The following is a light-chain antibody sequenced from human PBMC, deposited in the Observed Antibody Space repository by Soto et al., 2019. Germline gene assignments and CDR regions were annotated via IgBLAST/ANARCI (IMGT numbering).Light chain of an antibody. CDR1: QSLSST. CDR3: QRYNNWPLT. J-gene: IGKJ4*01. Sequence: EIVLTQSPGTLSLSPGERAILSCRASQSLSSTRLAWHQQKRGQAPRLLIYDTSARATGVPARFSGSRSGPEFTLTINSLQSEDFAIYYCQRYNNWPLTFGGGTKVDIK. V-gene: IGKV3-15*01. CDR2: DTS.